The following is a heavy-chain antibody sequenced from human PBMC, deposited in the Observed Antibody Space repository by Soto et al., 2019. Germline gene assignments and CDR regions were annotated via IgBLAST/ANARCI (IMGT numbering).Heavy chain of an antibody. CDR3: AKNSESSAYSSFDY. CDR2: ISGSGIST. J-gene: IGHJ4*02. CDR1: GLTFSSYA. V-gene: IGHV3-23*01. D-gene: IGHD3-22*01. Sequence: EVQLLESGGGLLQPGGSLRLSCAASGLTFSSYAMSWDRQAPGKGLEWVSGISGSGISTYYADSVKGRFTISRDNSKNTLYLQMNSLRAEDTAVYYCAKNSESSAYSSFDYWGQGTLVTVSS.